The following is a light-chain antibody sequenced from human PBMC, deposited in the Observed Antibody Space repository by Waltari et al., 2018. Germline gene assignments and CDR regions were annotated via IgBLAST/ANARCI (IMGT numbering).Light chain of an antibody. J-gene: IGLJ3*02. Sequence: QSALTQPRSVSGSPGQSVTISCTGTSSDVGKYDYVSWYQQHPGKAPKLMIYDVSNRPSGVPDRFSGSKSGNTASLTISGLQAEDEADYYCCSYAGGYEVLGGGTKVAVL. CDR2: DVS. V-gene: IGLV2-11*01. CDR3: CSYAGGYEV. CDR1: SSDVGKYDY.